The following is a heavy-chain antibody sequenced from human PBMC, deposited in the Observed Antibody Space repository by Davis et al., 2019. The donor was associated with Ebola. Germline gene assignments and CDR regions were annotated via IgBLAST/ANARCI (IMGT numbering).Heavy chain of an antibody. J-gene: IGHJ3*02. V-gene: IGHV7-4-1*02. D-gene: IGHD2-8*02. CDR3: ASLRRTITGMDDGFDI. Sequence: ASVKVSCKISGYTLTELSIHWVRQAPGQGLEWMGWVNTNTGNPTYAQGFTGRFVFSLDTSVSTAYLQISSLKASDTAMYYCASLRRTITGMDDGFDIWGQGTMVTVSS. CDR2: VNTNTGNP. CDR1: GYTLTELS.